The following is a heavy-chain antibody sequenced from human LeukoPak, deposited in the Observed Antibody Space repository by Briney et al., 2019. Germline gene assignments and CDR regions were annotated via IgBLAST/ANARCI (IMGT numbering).Heavy chain of an antibody. CDR1: GFTFDDYA. CDR2: ISWNSGTI. D-gene: IGHD1-26*01. J-gene: IGHJ4*02. CDR3: AKDVLGASFYYFDY. Sequence: TGGSLRLSCAASGFTFDDYAMHWVRQAPGKGLEWVSSISWNSGTIGYADSVKGRFTISRDNAKNSLYLQMNSLRAEDTALNYCAKDVLGASFYYFDYWGQGTLVTVSS. V-gene: IGHV3-9*01.